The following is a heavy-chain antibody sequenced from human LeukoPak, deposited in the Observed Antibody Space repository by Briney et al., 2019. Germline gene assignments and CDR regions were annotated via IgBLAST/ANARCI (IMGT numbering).Heavy chain of an antibody. CDR1: GYTFTSYD. V-gene: IGHV1-8*03. Sequence: AASVKVSCKASGYTFTSYDINWVRQATGQGLEWMGWINPNSGNTGYAQKFQGRVTNTRNTSISTAYMELSSLRSEDTAVYYCARGGYCSSTSCSYYYYYYMDVWGKGTTVTVSS. D-gene: IGHD2-2*01. CDR3: ARGGYCSSTSCSYYYYYYMDV. CDR2: INPNSGNT. J-gene: IGHJ6*03.